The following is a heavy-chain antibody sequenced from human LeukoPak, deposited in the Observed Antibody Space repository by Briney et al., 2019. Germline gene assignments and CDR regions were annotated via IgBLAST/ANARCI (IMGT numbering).Heavy chain of an antibody. CDR2: ISSSSSYI. Sequence: PGGSLRLSCAASGFTFSSYSMNWVSQVPGKGMEWVSSISSSSSYIYYADSVKGRFTISRDNVKNSLYLQMNSLRAEDTAVYYCARGTWTMIIAVAGTSDYWGQGTLVTVSS. CDR1: GFTFSSYS. D-gene: IGHD6-19*01. V-gene: IGHV3-21*01. CDR3: ARGTWTMIIAVAGTSDY. J-gene: IGHJ4*02.